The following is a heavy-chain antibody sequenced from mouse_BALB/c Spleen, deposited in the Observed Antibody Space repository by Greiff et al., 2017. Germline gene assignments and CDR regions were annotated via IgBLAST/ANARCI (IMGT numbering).Heavy chain of an antibody. D-gene: IGHD4-1*01. CDR3: ARGNLDAMDY. CDR2: ISDGGSYT. V-gene: IGHV5-4*02. Sequence: EVKLVESGGGLVKPGGSLKLSCAASGFTFSDYYMYWVRQTPEKRLEWVATISDGGSYTYYPDSVKGRFTISRDNAKNNLYLQMSSLKSEDTAMYYCARGNLDAMDYWGQGTSVTVSS. CDR1: GFTFSDYY. J-gene: IGHJ4*01.